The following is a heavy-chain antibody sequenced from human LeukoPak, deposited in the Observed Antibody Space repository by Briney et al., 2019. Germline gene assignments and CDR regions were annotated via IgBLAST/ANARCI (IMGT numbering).Heavy chain of an antibody. D-gene: IGHD3-10*01. V-gene: IGHV3-9*01. CDR1: GFTFDDYA. CDR3: AKEGNIIMLRGADAFDI. Sequence: GRSLRLSCAASGFTFDDYAMHWVRQTPGKGLEWVSGISWNSGGIAYADSVKGRFTISRDNAKNSLYLQMNSLRAEDTGLYYCAKEGNIIMLRGADAFDIWGQGTMVTVSS. CDR2: ISWNSGGI. J-gene: IGHJ3*02.